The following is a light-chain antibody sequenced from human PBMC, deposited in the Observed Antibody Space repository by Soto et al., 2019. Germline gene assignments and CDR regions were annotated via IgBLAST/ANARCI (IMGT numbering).Light chain of an antibody. V-gene: IGKV3-15*01. Sequence: EIVMMQSPATLSVSPGESVTLSCRASQLFSSNLAWYQHKPGQAPSLLIYGVSTRDTGVPDRFSGSASGTEFTLTISSLQSEDFAVYYCQQYGSSGTFGQGTKVDIK. CDR1: QLFSSN. CDR3: QQYGSSGT. CDR2: GVS. J-gene: IGKJ1*01.